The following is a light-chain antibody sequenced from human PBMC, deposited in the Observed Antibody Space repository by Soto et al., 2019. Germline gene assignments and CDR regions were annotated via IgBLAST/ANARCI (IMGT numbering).Light chain of an antibody. V-gene: IGLV4-60*03. CDR2: LDGSGSN. CDR1: SGHSSYI. CDR3: ETWDRNIRV. Sequence: QLVLTQSSSASASLGSSVKLTCTLSSGHSSYIIAWHQQQPGKAPRYLMKLDGSGSNNKGSGVPDRFSGSSSGADRYLTISNLQSEDEADYYCETWDRNIRVFGGGTKVTVL. J-gene: IGLJ3*02.